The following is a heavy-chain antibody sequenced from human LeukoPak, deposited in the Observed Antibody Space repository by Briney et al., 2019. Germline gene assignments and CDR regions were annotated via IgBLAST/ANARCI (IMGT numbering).Heavy chain of an antibody. CDR3: ATNYYDSGYDY. CDR2: IYHSGST. V-gene: IGHV4-30-2*01. D-gene: IGHD3-22*01. Sequence: SETLSFTCAVSGGSISSGGYSWSWIRQPPGKGLEWIGYIYHSGSTYYNPSLKSRVTISVDRSKNQFSLKLSSVTAADTAVYYCATNYYDSGYDYWGQGTLVTVSS. CDR1: GGSISSGGYS. J-gene: IGHJ4*02.